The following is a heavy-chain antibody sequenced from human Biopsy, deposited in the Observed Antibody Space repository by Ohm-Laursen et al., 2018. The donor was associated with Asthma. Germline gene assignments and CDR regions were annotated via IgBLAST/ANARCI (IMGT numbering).Heavy chain of an antibody. CDR3: AKDWFDGSVTSHYYYYGIDV. CDR1: GFAFGNYA. Sequence: SLRLSCAASGFAFGNYAMYWVRQAPGKGPEWVALISYDGREKGYVDSVKGRFTISRDNFRNTLYVEMSSLRPEDSATYYCAKDWFDGSVTSHYYYYGIDVWGQGTAVTVSS. V-gene: IGHV3-30*18. J-gene: IGHJ6*02. CDR2: ISYDGREK. D-gene: IGHD3-10*01.